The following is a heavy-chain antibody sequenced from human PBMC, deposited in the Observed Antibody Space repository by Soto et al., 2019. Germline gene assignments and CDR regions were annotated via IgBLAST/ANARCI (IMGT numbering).Heavy chain of an antibody. J-gene: IGHJ4*02. Sequence: QVQLVESGGGVVQPGRSLRLSCAASGFSYVMHWVRQAPGKGLEWVAVISYDGSNKYYSDSVKGRFTISRDISKNTLYLQMNSLRPEDTVVYYCAKQRGMSSSSPFDYWGQGTLVTVSS. D-gene: IGHD6-6*01. CDR3: AKQRGMSSSSPFDY. V-gene: IGHV3-30*18. CDR1: GFSYV. CDR2: ISYDGSNK.